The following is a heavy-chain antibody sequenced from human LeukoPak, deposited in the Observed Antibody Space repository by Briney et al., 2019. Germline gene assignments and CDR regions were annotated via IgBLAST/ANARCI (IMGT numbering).Heavy chain of an antibody. V-gene: IGHV5-51*01. CDR2: IYAGDSDT. CDR1: GYSFTTYW. D-gene: IGHD5-24*01. CDR3: ARQRDGCNSVDY. Sequence: GESPKISCQGSGYSFTTYWIGWVRQMPGRGLECMGIIYAGDSDTRYSPSFQGQVTISADKSISTAYLQWSSLKASDTAMYYCARQRDGCNSVDYWGQGTLVTVSS. J-gene: IGHJ4*02.